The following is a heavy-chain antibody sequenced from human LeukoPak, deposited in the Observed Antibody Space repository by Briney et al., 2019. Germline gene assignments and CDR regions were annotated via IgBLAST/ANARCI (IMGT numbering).Heavy chain of an antibody. Sequence: GASVKVSCKASGYTFTSYGISWVRQAPGQGLEWTGWISAYNGNTNYAQKLQGRVTMTTDTSTSTAYMELRSLRSDDTAVYYCARGGSHYGDYESGYYYYMDVWGKGTTVTVSS. V-gene: IGHV1-18*01. CDR2: ISAYNGNT. CDR1: GYTFTSYG. CDR3: ARGGSHYGDYESGYYYYMDV. J-gene: IGHJ6*03. D-gene: IGHD4-17*01.